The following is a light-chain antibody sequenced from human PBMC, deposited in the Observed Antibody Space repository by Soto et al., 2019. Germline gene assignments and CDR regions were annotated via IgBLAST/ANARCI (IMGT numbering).Light chain of an antibody. CDR2: GTS. Sequence: EIVVTQSPGTLSLSPGERATLSCRASQSISNDHLAWYQQKPGHAPRLLIYGTSNRATGGIADRFSGSGSGTDFTLTNSRLEPEDFAVYYCQYYGSSVTFAGGTKVEIK. V-gene: IGKV3-20*01. CDR1: QSISNDH. J-gene: IGKJ4*01. CDR3: QYYGSSVT.